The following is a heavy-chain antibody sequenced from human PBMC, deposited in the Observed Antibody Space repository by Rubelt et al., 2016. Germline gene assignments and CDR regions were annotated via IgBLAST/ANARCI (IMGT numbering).Heavy chain of an antibody. V-gene: IGHV1-18*01. CDR3: ARDPLPVRGVIMTPTH. D-gene: IGHD3-10*01. J-gene: IGHJ4*02. CDR2: ISAYNGNT. Sequence: QVQLVQSGAEVKKPGASVKVSCKASGYTFTSYGISWVRQAPGQGLEWMGWISAYNGNTNYAQKLKGIVTMTTDTSTSTAYMELRSLRSDDTAVYYCARDPLPVRGVIMTPTHWGQGTLVTVSS. CDR1: GYTFTSYG.